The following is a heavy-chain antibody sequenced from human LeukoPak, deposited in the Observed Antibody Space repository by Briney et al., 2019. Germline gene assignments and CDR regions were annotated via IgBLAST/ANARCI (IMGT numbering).Heavy chain of an antibody. Sequence: PGGSLRLSCAASGFSFSNYGMHWVRQAPGKGLEWVSFIRYDGSDKWYADSVKGRFIISRDNSKNTVYLQMNSLRGEDTAVYYCAKNLYSGNYGYVDYRGQGTLVTVSS. V-gene: IGHV3-30*02. J-gene: IGHJ4*02. CDR1: GFSFSNYG. CDR3: AKNLYSGNYGYVDY. CDR2: IRYDGSDK. D-gene: IGHD1-26*01.